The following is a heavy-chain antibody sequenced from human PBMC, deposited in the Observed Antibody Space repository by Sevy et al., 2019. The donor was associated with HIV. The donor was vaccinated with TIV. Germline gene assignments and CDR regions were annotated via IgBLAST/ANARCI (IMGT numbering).Heavy chain of an antibody. CDR2: ISYDGSNK. D-gene: IGHD5-18*01. J-gene: IGHJ4*02. Sequence: GGSLRLSCAASGFTFSSYAMHWVRQAPGKGLEWVAVISYDGSNKYYADSVKGRFTISRYNSKNTLYLQMNGLRAEDTAVYYCARSVGYSYGRVCQWPSDYWGQGTLVTVSS. CDR3: ARSVGYSYGRVCQWPSDY. CDR1: GFTFSSYA. V-gene: IGHV3-30-3*01.